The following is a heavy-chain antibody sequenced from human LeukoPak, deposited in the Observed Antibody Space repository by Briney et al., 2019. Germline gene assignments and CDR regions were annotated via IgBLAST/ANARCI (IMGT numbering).Heavy chain of an antibody. CDR2: INPTGTGT. V-gene: IGHV1-46*01. J-gene: IGHJ4*02. Sequence: ASVKVSCKASGYTFTNYYMHWVRQAPGQGLEWMGLINPTGTGTNYAQKFRGRVTLTRDTSTTTVYMEWSSLRSEDTAVYYCAREESGGYFDYWGQGTLVTVSS. CDR3: AREESGGYFDY. D-gene: IGHD2-8*02. CDR1: GYTFTNYY.